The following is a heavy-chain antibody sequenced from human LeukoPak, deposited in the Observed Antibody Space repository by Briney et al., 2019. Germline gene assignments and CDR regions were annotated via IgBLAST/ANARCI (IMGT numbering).Heavy chain of an antibody. Sequence: PSETLSLTCAVYGGSFSGYYWSWIRQPPGRGLEWIGEINHSGSTNYNPTLGRRVTMSVDTSRNQFYLKLSSVTAADTAVYYCARGCQLWFGELCNVNLFDPWGQGTLVTVS. CDR1: GGSFSGYY. J-gene: IGHJ5*02. CDR2: INHSGST. D-gene: IGHD3-10*01. V-gene: IGHV4-34*01. CDR3: ARGCQLWFGELCNVNLFDP.